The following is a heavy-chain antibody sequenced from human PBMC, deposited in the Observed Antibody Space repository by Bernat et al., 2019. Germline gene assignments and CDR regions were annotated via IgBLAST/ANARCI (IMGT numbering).Heavy chain of an antibody. CDR1: GGSICSGGYY. J-gene: IGHJ6*02. D-gene: IGHD3-10*01. CDR3: ATGLLWFGELPLNGMDV. V-gene: IGHV4-31*03. Sequence: QVQLQESGPGLVKLSQTLSLTCTVSGGSICSGGYYWSWIRQHPGKGLEWIGYIYYSGSTYYNPSLKSRVTISVDTSKNQFSLKLSSVTAADTAVYYCATGLLWFGELPLNGMDVWGQGTTVTVSS. CDR2: IYYSGST.